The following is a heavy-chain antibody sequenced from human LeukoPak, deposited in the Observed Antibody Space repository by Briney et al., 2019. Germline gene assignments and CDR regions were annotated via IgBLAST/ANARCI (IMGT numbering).Heavy chain of an antibody. CDR1: GFTFSSYA. V-gene: IGHV3-23*01. CDR2: ISGSGGST. CDR3: AKGATYYYYYYMDV. Sequence: GGSLRLSCAASGFTFSSYAMSWVRQAPGKGLEWVSAISGSGGSTYYADSVKGRFTISRDNSKNTLYLRMNSLRAEDTAVYYCAKGATYYYYYYMDVWGKGTTVTVSS. J-gene: IGHJ6*03.